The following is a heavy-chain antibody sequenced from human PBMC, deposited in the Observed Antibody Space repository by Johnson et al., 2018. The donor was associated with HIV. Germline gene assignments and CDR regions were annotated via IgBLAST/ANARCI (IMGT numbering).Heavy chain of an antibody. CDR1: GFTFSDYA. CDR2: LSNTGLNT. Sequence: VQLVESGGGLLPPGGSLKLSCAASGFTFSDYAMAWVRQAPVKGLQWLAELSNTGLNTYYADSVRGRFTISRDNSKNMLYLQVNSLRAEDTAIYYCAKDRLAMGILDIWGQGTVVIVSS. D-gene: IGHD5-18*01. V-gene: IGHV3-23*04. CDR3: AKDRLAMGILDI. J-gene: IGHJ3*02.